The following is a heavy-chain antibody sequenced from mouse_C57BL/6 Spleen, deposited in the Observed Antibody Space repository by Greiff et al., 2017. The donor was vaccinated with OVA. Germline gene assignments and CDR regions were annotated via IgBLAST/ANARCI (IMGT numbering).Heavy chain of an antibody. CDR3: ARRGTAQATYAY. D-gene: IGHD3-2*02. CDR2: IYPGSGST. J-gene: IGHJ3*01. CDR1: GYTFTSYW. Sequence: QVQLQQPGAELVKPGASVKMSCKASGYTFTSYWITWVKQRPGQGLEWIGDIYPGSGSTNYNEKFKSKATLTVDTSSSTAYMQRSSLASEDTAVYYCARRGTAQATYAYWGQGTLVTVSA. V-gene: IGHV1-55*01.